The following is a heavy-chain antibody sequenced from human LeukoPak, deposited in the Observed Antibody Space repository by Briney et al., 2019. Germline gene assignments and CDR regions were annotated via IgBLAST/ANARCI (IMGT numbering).Heavy chain of an antibody. Sequence: GGSLRLSCAASGFTFSSYSMNWVRQAPGKGLEWVSSISSSSYIYYADSVKGRFTISRDNAKNSLYLQMNSLRAEDTAVYYCARYSSSSQFDYWGQGTLVTVSS. CDR2: ISSSSYI. CDR3: ARYSSSSQFDY. J-gene: IGHJ4*02. CDR1: GFTFSSYS. V-gene: IGHV3-21*01. D-gene: IGHD6-6*01.